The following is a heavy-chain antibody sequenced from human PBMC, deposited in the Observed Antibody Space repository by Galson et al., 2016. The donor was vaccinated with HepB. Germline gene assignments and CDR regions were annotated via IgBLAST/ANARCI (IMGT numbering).Heavy chain of an antibody. D-gene: IGHD4-17*01. V-gene: IGHV3-7*01. CDR2: INQDGIEK. CDR3: ARSGEPC. Sequence: SLRLSCATSGFTFSSYWMTWVRQAPGKGLEWVANINQDGIEKYYVGSVEGRFTISRDNAKKSLYLQMDSLRAEDTAVYYCARSGEPCWGQGTQVTVSS. J-gene: IGHJ4*02. CDR1: GFTFSSYW.